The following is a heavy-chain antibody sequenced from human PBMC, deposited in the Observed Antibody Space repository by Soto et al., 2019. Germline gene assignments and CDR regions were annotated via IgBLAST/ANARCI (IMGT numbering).Heavy chain of an antibody. J-gene: IGHJ5*02. CDR2: ISGSGGST. Sequence: GGSLRLSCAASGFTVSSYAVSWVRQAPGKGLEWVSAISGSGGSTYYADSVKGRFTISRDNSKNTLYLQMNSRIAEDTAVYYWAKDGGTVTTLDWCDPWGQVTLLTVSS. V-gene: IGHV3-23*01. CDR1: GFTVSSYA. D-gene: IGHD4-17*01. CDR3: AKDGGTVTTLDWCDP.